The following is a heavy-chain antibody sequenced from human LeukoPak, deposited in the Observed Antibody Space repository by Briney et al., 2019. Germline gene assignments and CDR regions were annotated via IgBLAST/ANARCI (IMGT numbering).Heavy chain of an antibody. Sequence: GGSLRLSCAASGFTFSSYAMSWVRQAPGKGLEWVSAISGSGGSTYYADSVKGRFTISRDNSKNTLYVQMNSLRGEDTAVYYCAKDRGRTGSTGGFDYWGQGTLVTVSS. V-gene: IGHV3-23*01. D-gene: IGHD1-7*01. J-gene: IGHJ4*02. CDR1: GFTFSSYA. CDR2: ISGSGGST. CDR3: AKDRGRTGSTGGFDY.